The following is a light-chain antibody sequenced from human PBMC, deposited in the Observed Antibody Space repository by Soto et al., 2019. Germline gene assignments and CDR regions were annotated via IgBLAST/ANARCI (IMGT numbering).Light chain of an antibody. J-gene: IGLJ1*01. CDR1: SSDVGAYNH. CDR3: CSYTTSTTYV. Sequence: QSALTQPASVSGSPGQSITISCTGTSSDVGAYNHVSWYQHHPGKAPKLMIYDVSSRPSGVSNRFSGSKSGNTASLTTSGLQAEDETDYYCCSYTTSTTYVFGTGTKLTVL. V-gene: IGLV2-14*03. CDR2: DVS.